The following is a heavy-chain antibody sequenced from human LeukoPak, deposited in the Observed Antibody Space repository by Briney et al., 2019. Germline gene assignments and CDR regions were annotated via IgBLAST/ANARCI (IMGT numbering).Heavy chain of an antibody. D-gene: IGHD3-22*01. V-gene: IGHV1-18*01. J-gene: IGHJ4*02. CDR1: GYTFFSSG. Sequence: ASVKISRTASGYTFFSSGITCVRQAPGQGLEWMGWIRTYKGNTNYAQRVQDRVTMTTDTATSTAYMELRSLRSGDTAVYYCARDPPPDGYDSSGWFDFWGQGTLVTVSS. CDR2: IRTYKGNT. CDR3: ARDPPPDGYDSSGWFDF.